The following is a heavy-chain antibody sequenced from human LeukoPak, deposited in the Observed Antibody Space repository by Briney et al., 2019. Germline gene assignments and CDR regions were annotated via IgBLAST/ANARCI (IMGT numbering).Heavy chain of an antibody. CDR2: IYYSGST. J-gene: IGHJ4*02. V-gene: IGHV4-39*01. Sequence: SETLSLTCSVSGGSISSSTNYWGWIRQPPGKGLEWIGSIYYSGSTYYNPSFKSRLTTSVDTSKNRFSLRLSSVTAADTAVYYCATHVPPHYLDNTGYFDFWGQGTLVTVSS. CDR3: ATHVPPHYLDNTGYFDF. CDR1: GGSISSSTNY. D-gene: IGHD3-9*01.